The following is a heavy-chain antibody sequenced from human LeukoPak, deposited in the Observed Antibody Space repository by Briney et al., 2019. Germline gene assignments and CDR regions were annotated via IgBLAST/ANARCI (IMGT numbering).Heavy chain of an antibody. Sequence: TPSETLSLTCTVSGGSISSSSYYWGWIRQPPGKGLEWIGSIYYSGSTYYNPSFKSRVTISVDTSKNQFSLKLSSVTAADTAVYYCARAVTTSYAFDIWGQGTMVTVSS. D-gene: IGHD4-11*01. CDR2: IYYSGST. J-gene: IGHJ3*02. CDR3: ARAVTTSYAFDI. CDR1: GGSISSSSYY. V-gene: IGHV4-39*07.